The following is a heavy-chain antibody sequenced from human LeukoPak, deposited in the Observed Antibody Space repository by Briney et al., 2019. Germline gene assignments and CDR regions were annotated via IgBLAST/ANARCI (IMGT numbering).Heavy chain of an antibody. CDR2: IRYDGSNK. Sequence: PGGSLRLSCAASGFTFSSYGMHWVRQAPGKGLEWVAFIRYDGSNKYYADSVKGRFTISRDNSKNTLYLQMNSLRAEDTAVYYCAKDRRYYDSSGLDDAFDIWGQGTMVTVSS. CDR1: GFTFSSYG. V-gene: IGHV3-30*02. CDR3: AKDRRYYDSSGLDDAFDI. J-gene: IGHJ3*02. D-gene: IGHD3-22*01.